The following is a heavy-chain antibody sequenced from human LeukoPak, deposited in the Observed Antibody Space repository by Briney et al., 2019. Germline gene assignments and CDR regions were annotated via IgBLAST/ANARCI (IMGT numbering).Heavy chain of an antibody. CDR2: INNFARTI. J-gene: IGHJ4*02. CDR1: GFIFSDYY. Sequence: GGSLRLSCTASGFIFSDYYMNWIRQAPGKGLQWISSINNFARTIYYTDSVKGRFTISRDNAKNSLYLQMNSLRAEDTAVYYCASHDYGVHFDYWGQGTLVTVSS. D-gene: IGHD4-17*01. CDR3: ASHDYGVHFDY. V-gene: IGHV3-11*04.